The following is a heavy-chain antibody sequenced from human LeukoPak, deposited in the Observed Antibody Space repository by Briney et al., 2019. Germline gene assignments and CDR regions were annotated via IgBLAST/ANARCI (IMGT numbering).Heavy chain of an antibody. CDR1: GFTVSATY. CDR3: ARGTVTAPDY. Sequence: GGSLSLSCSASGFTVSATYMNWVRQAPRKGLDWVSIIYTGGNTYYADSLKGRFTISRDISKNTLYLQMNSLRAEDTAVYYCARGTVTAPDYWGQGTLVTVSS. V-gene: IGHV3-53*01. J-gene: IGHJ4*02. CDR2: IYTGGNT. D-gene: IGHD4-17*01.